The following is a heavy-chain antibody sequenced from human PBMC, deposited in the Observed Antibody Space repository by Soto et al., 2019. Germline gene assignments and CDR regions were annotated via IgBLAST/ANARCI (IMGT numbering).Heavy chain of an antibody. V-gene: IGHV4-38-2*01. Sequence: PSETLSLTCAVSGYSISSGLYWGWIRQPPGKGLEWIGTIYRGGITYYNPSLKSRVTMTRDTSISTAYMELSRLTSDDTAVYYCANRKDDYWGQGTLVTVSS. CDR2: IYRGGIT. CDR3: ANRKDDY. CDR1: GYSISSGLY. J-gene: IGHJ4*02.